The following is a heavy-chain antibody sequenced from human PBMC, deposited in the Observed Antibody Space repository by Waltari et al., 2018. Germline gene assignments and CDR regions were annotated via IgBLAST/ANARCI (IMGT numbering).Heavy chain of an antibody. V-gene: IGHV3-30-3*01. D-gene: IGHD3-3*01. J-gene: IGHJ6*02. Sequence: QVQLVASGGGVVQSGRSLRLSCEASGFTLCSYAVPCVRQAAGKGLEWVAVISYDGSNKYYADSVKGRFTISRDNSKNTLYLQMNSLRAEDTAVYYCARAPYYDFWSGNYYYGMDVWGQGTTVTVSS. CDR1: GFTLCSYA. CDR2: ISYDGSNK. CDR3: ARAPYYDFWSGNYYYGMDV.